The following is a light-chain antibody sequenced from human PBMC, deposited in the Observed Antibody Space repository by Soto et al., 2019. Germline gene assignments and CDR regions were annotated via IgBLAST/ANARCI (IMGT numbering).Light chain of an antibody. CDR2: NNK. J-gene: IGLJ1*01. CDR3: QSYDRRLNTYV. V-gene: IGLV1-40*01. CDR1: STNTGAGYD. Sequence: QSVLTQPPSVSGAPGQRVTISCAGSSTNTGAGYDVHWYQQFPGTAPKLLISNNKNRPSGVPDRFSGSKSGTSASLAITGLQADDEAAYYCQSYDRRLNTYVFGTGTKLTVL.